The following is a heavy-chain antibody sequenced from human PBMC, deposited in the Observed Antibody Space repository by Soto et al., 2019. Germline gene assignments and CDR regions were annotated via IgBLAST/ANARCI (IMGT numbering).Heavy chain of an antibody. V-gene: IGHV3-7*05. CDR2: IKQDGSEK. D-gene: IGHD4-17*01. Sequence: GGSLRLSCAASGFTFSSYWMSWVRQAPGKGLEWVANIKQDGSEKYYVDSVKGRFTISRDNAKNSLYLQMNSLRAEDTAVYYCARLDDYGDYTYYFAYWGQGTLVTVSS. J-gene: IGHJ4*02. CDR1: GFTFSSYW. CDR3: ARLDDYGDYTYYFAY.